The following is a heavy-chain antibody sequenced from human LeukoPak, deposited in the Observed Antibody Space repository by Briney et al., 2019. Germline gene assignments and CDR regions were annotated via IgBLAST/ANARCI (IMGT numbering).Heavy chain of an antibody. D-gene: IGHD3-10*01. Sequence: SETLSLTCTVSGDSISSTSYYWDWIRQPPGKGLEWIGSIYNSGTTYYNPSLKSRFTISVDTSKNQFSLKVSSVTAADTAVYYCASRVYGLGSFNYWGQGTLVTVSS. V-gene: IGHV4-39*01. J-gene: IGHJ4*01. CDR1: GDSISSTSYY. CDR2: IYNSGTT. CDR3: ASRVYGLGSFNY.